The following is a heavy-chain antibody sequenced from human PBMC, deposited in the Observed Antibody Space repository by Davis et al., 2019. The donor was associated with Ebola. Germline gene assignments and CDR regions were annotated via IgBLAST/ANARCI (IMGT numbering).Heavy chain of an antibody. D-gene: IGHD6-6*01. V-gene: IGHV3-9*01. CDR2: ISWNSGSI. CDR1: GFNFDDYA. Sequence: GGSLRLSCAASGFNFDDYAMHWVRQAPGKGLEWVSGISWNSGSIGYADSVKGRVTISRDNAKNSLYLQMNSLRAEDTALYYCAKDSSSSFHYYYGMDVWGQGTTVTVSS. J-gene: IGHJ6*02. CDR3: AKDSSSSFHYYYGMDV.